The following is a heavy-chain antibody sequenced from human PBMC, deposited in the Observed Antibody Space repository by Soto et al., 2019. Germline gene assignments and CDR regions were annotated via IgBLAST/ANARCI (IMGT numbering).Heavy chain of an antibody. J-gene: IGHJ4*02. Sequence: EVQLLESGGGLVQPGGSLRLSCAASGFTFSNYPMIWVRQAPGKGLEWGSGISGSGGSTYYADSVKGRFTISRDNSKNTLYLQVNSLRAEDTAVYYCAKGPLDYGSRPEYWGQGTLVTVSS. CDR1: GFTFSNYP. CDR3: AKGPLDYGSRPEY. CDR2: ISGSGGST. V-gene: IGHV3-23*01. D-gene: IGHD3-10*01.